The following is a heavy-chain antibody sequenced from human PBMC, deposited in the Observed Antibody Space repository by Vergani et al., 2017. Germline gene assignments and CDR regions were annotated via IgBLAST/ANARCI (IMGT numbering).Heavy chain of an antibody. CDR2: IYHSGST. CDR3: ARAAYYDSSGYHYYFDY. D-gene: IGHD3-22*01. Sequence: QVQLQESGPGLVKPSGTLSLTCAVSGGSISSSNWWSWVRQPPGKGLEWIGEIYHSGSTNYNPSLKSRVTISVDKSKNQFSLKLSSVTAADTAEYYCARAAYYDSSGYHYYFDYWGQGTLVTVSS. J-gene: IGHJ4*02. CDR1: GGSISSSNW. V-gene: IGHV4-4*02.